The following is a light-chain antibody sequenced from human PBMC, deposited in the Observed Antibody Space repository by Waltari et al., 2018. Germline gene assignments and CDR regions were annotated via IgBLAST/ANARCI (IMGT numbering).Light chain of an antibody. V-gene: IGLV6-57*03. J-gene: IGLJ3*02. Sequence: NFILTQTHSVSESPGKTVTIPCPRSSGSLGRSYVQWYQQRPGSAPTTVIYEDYQRPSGVPERFSGSIDSSSNSAYVTISGLKPEDEADYYCQSYDNDNVVFGGGTRLTVL. CDR3: QSYDNDNVV. CDR1: SGSLGRSY. CDR2: EDY.